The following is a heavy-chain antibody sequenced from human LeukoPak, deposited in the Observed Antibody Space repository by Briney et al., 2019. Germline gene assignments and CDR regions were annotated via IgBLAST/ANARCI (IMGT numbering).Heavy chain of an antibody. CDR1: GFTVSSNY. J-gene: IGHJ3*02. Sequence: PGGSLRLSCAASGFTVSSNYMSWVRQAPGKGLEWVSVIYSGGSTYYADSVKGRFTISRDNAKNSLYLQMNSLRAEDTAVYYCARHNDYGDPTSAFDIWGQGTMVTVSS. CDR3: ARHNDYGDPTSAFDI. D-gene: IGHD4-17*01. V-gene: IGHV3-66*04. CDR2: IYSGGST.